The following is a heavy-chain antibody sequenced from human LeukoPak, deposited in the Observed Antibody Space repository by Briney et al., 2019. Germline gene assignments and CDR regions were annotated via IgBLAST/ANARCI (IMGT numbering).Heavy chain of an antibody. CDR3: ARVTVGATADYFDS. CDR2: ISGAGGTV. CDR1: GFPFSVFE. Sequence: GGSLRLSCAVSGFPFSVFEMNWVRQAPGKGLEWISYISGAGGTVYYADSVKGRFTISRDNARNSLYLQLNSLRAEDTAVYFCARVTVGATADYFDSWGQGTLVTVSS. J-gene: IGHJ4*02. D-gene: IGHD1-26*01. V-gene: IGHV3-48*03.